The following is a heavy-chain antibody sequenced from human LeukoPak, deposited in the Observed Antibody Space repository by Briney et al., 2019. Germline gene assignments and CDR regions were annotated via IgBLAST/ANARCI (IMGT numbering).Heavy chain of an antibody. CDR1: GFNFNIYN. CDR2: ISTSSSYI. V-gene: IGHV3-21*01. Sequence: GGSLRLSCAASGFNFNIYNMNWGRQAPGKGLEWVSSISTSSSYIYYADYVKGRFPISRDDAKNSLYLLMNSLRAEDTAVYYCARDDSSSKFDYWGQGTLVTVSS. J-gene: IGHJ4*02. D-gene: IGHD6-6*01. CDR3: ARDDSSSKFDY.